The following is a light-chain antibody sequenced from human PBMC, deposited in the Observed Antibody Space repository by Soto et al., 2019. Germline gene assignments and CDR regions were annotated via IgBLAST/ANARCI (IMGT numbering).Light chain of an antibody. CDR1: SSDAGGYDY. CDR3: YLYAGSFYV. Sequence: QSVLTQPRSVSGSPGQSVTISCTGTSSDAGGYDYVSWYQQHPDKAPKLMIYDVSKWPSGVPDRFSGSKSGNTASLTISGLQAEDDAEEFCYLYAGSFYVFGPVTNVT. J-gene: IGLJ1*01. CDR2: DVS. V-gene: IGLV2-11*01.